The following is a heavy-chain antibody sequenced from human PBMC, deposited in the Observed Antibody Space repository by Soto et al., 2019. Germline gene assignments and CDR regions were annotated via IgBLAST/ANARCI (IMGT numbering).Heavy chain of an antibody. CDR1: GYSFTDYH. J-gene: IGHJ6*02. CDR3: ARGDSTDCSKGVCSFFSNHDMHV. Sequence: GASVKVSCKASGYSFTDYHIHWVRQAPGQGLEWLGRINPKSGGTSTAQKFQGWVTMTTDTSISTASMELTRLTSDGTAIYYCARGDSTDCSKGVCSFFSNHDMHVWGQGTTATVYS. CDR2: INPKSGGT. D-gene: IGHD2-8*01. V-gene: IGHV1-2*04.